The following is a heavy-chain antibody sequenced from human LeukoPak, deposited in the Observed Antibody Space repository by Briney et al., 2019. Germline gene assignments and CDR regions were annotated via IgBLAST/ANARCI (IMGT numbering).Heavy chain of an antibody. CDR1: GGSFSGYY. CDR2: INNSGGT. V-gene: IGHV4-34*01. CDR3: ASDDYGDLVNAFDI. Sequence: SETLSLTCAVYGGSFSGYYWSWLRQPPGKGLEWIGEINNSGGTNYNPSLKSRVTISLDTSKNHFSLKLTSVTAADTAVYYCASDDYGDLVNAFDIWGQGTMVTVSS. J-gene: IGHJ3*02. D-gene: IGHD4-17*01.